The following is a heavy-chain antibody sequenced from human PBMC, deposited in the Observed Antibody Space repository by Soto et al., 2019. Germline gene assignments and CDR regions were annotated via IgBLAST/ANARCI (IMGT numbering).Heavy chain of an antibody. CDR1: GFTFDDYT. CDR2: ISWDGGST. J-gene: IGHJ4*02. CDR3: ALLGGSIDY. V-gene: IGHV3-43*01. D-gene: IGHD3-16*01. Sequence: GGSLRLSCAASGFTFDDYTMHWVRQAPGKGLEWVSLISWDGGSTYYADSVKGRFTISRDNSKNSLYLQMNSLRTEDTALYYCALLGGSIDYWGQGTLVTVSS.